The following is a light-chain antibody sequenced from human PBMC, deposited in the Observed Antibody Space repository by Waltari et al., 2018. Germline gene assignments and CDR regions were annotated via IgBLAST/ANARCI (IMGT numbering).Light chain of an antibody. V-gene: IGLV5-45*03. CDR3: MIWHSSASV. CDR2: FGSDLEK. CDR1: SGINVADRK. J-gene: IGLJ2*01. Sequence: QAVLTQPSSLSASPGASARLTCTLHSGINVADRKLYWYQQKPGRPPQYLLRFGSDLEKQHASGLPSGFSVSKDASANAGILLISGLQSEDEADYYCMIWHSSASVFGGGTTLTVL.